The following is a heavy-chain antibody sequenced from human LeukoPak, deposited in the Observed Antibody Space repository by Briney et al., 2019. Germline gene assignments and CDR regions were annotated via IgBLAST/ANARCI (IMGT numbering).Heavy chain of an antibody. CDR1: GGTFSSYA. V-gene: IGHV1-69*13. CDR2: IIPIFGTA. J-gene: IGHJ4*02. CDR3: VYDYVWGSYRYTSSY. Sequence: GASVKVSCKASGGTFSSYAISWVRQAPGQGLEWMEGIIPIFGTANYAQKFQGRVTITADESTSTAYTELSSLRSEDTAVYYCVYDYVWGSYRYTSSYWGQGTLVTVSS. D-gene: IGHD3-16*02.